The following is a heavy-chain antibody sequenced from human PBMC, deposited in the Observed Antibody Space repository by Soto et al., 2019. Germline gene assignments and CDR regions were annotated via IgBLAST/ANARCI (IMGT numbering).Heavy chain of an antibody. Sequence: PSETLSLTCTVSRGSISSYYWSWIRQPPGKGLEWIGNIYYSGSTNYNSSFKSRLTISVDRSNNQFSLKLSSVTAADTAVYYCAREDLGVGALDYWGQGTLVTVSS. CDR1: RGSISSYY. V-gene: IGHV4-59*01. D-gene: IGHD1-26*01. CDR2: IYYSGST. J-gene: IGHJ4*02. CDR3: AREDLGVGALDY.